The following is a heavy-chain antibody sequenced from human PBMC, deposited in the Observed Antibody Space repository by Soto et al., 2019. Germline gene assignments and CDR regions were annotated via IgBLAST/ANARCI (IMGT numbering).Heavy chain of an antibody. CDR3: ARKTYYYDSSGLLYYGMDV. CDR1: GGSISSADYY. J-gene: IGHJ6*02. CDR2: SYDSGST. D-gene: IGHD3-22*01. Sequence: PSETLSLTCTVSGGSISSADYYWSWIRQPPGKGLEWLGYSYDSGSTYYNPSLKSRVTISVDTSKNQFSLKLSSVTAADTAVYYCARKTYYYDSSGLLYYGMDVWGQGTTVTVSS. V-gene: IGHV4-30-4*02.